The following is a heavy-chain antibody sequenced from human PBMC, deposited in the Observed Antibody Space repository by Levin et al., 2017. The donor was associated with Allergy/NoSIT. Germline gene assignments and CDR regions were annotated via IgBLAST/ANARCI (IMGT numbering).Heavy chain of an antibody. CDR2: FDPEDGET. Sequence: GASVKVSCKVSGYTLTELSMHWVRQAPGKGLEWMGGFDPEDGETIYAQKFQGRVTMTEDTSTDTAYMELSSLRSEDTAVYYCATDNGYAGWGDYIQHWGQGTLVTVSS. CDR1: GYTLTELS. D-gene: IGHD2-8*01. V-gene: IGHV1-24*01. J-gene: IGHJ1*01. CDR3: ATDNGYAGWGDYIQH.